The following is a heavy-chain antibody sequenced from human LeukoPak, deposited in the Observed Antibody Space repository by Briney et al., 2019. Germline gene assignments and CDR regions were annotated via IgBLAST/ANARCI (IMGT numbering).Heavy chain of an antibody. D-gene: IGHD5-12*01. CDR3: ARSYRYSGWKYFDY. J-gene: IGHJ4*02. CDR2: ISDDGNNK. CDR1: GFTFNKHS. Sequence: GGSLRLSCAASGFTFNKHSFHWVRQAPGKGLEWVAVISDDGNNKYYVDSVKGRFTISRDNSKNTLYLQMNGLRTEDTAMYFCARSYRYSGWKYFDYWGQGTLVTVSS. V-gene: IGHV3-30-3*01.